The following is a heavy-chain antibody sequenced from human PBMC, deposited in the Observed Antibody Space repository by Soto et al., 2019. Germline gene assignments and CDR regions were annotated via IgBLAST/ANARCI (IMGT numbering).Heavy chain of an antibody. V-gene: IGHV5-51*01. CDR2: IYPGDSDT. CDR1: GYSFTSYW. J-gene: IGHJ4*02. D-gene: IGHD3-22*01. CDR3: ARPKGAMIDLLDY. Sequence: GESLKISCQGSGYSFTSYWIGWVRQMPGKGLERMGIIYPGDSDTRYSPSFQGQVTISADKSISTAYLQWSSLKASDTAMYYCARPKGAMIDLLDYWGQGTLVTVSS.